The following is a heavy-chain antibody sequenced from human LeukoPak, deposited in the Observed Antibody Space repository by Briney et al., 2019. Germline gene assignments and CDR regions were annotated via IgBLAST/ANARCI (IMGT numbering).Heavy chain of an antibody. CDR1: GFTFYDYA. V-gene: IGHV3-9*01. CDR3: AKGGSQLLYFWFDP. Sequence: GGSLRLSCAASGFTFYDYAMHWVRQAPGKGLEWVSGISWNSGRIGYADSVKGRFTISRDNAKNSLYLQMHSLRAEDTALYYCAKGGSQLLYFWFDPWGQGTLVTVSS. J-gene: IGHJ5*02. CDR2: ISWNSGRI. D-gene: IGHD2-2*02.